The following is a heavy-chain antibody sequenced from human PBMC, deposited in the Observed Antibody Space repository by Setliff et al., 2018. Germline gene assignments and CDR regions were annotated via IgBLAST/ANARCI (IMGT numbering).Heavy chain of an antibody. CDR2: IYHSGSS. D-gene: IGHD3-3*01. CDR3: RFWSGYYKNDY. Sequence: SETLSLTCTVSGGSISSMSYYWGWIRQPPGKGLEWIGSIYHSGSSYYNSSLRSRVTISVDTSKNQFSLKLSSVTAADTAMYYCRFWSGYYKNDYWGQGTLVTVSS. J-gene: IGHJ4*02. V-gene: IGHV4-39*07. CDR1: GGSISSMSYY.